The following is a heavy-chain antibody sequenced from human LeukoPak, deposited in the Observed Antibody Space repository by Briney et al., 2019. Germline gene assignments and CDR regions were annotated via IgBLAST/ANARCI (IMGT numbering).Heavy chain of an antibody. D-gene: IGHD3-22*01. Sequence: PGGSLRLSCAASGFTFSSYAMSWVRQAPGKGLEWVSAISGGGGSAYYADSVKGRFTISRDNSKNTLYLQMNILRAEDTAVYYCAKREGANYYDTKPVNFDYWGQGTLVTVSS. CDR3: AKREGANYYDTKPVNFDY. CDR1: GFTFSSYA. CDR2: ISGGGGSA. V-gene: IGHV3-23*01. J-gene: IGHJ4*02.